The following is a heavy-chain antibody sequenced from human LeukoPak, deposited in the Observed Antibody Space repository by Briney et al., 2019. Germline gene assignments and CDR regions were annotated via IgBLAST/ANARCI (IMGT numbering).Heavy chain of an antibody. Sequence: QPGGSLRLSCAASGFTFNSYWMYWVRQAPGKGLEWVSAISGSGGSTYYADSVKGRFTISRDNSKNTLYLQMNSLRAEDTAVYYCAKCPDYDILTGLDYWGQGTLVTVSS. CDR3: AKCPDYDILTGLDY. CDR1: GFTFNSYW. CDR2: ISGSGGST. V-gene: IGHV3-23*01. D-gene: IGHD3-9*01. J-gene: IGHJ4*02.